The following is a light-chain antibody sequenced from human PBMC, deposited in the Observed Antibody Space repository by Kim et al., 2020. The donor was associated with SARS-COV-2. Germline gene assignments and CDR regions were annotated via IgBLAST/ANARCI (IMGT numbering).Light chain of an antibody. CDR2: DVS. CDR3: SSYTSSSTVV. V-gene: IGLV2-14*03. J-gene: IGLJ3*02. CDR1: SSDIGRYNF. Sequence: GQSIAISCTGTSSDIGRYNFVSWYQQHPGKAPKLMLYDVSIRPSGVSNRFSGSKSGNTASLTISGLQAEDEADYYCSSYTSSSTVVFGGGTKLTVL.